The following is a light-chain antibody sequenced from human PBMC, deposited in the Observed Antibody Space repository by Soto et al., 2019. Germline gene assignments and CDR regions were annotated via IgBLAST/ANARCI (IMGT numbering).Light chain of an antibody. Sequence: DIQMTQSPSTLSASVGDRVTITCRASQRLSYRLAWYQQKPGKAPKLLIYQGSHLQSGVPSRFSGSGSGSEFTLSINSLQPDDFATYYCQQYNTYPYSFGQGTKLEIK. J-gene: IGKJ2*01. CDR3: QQYNTYPYS. CDR2: QGS. V-gene: IGKV1-5*03. CDR1: QRLSYR.